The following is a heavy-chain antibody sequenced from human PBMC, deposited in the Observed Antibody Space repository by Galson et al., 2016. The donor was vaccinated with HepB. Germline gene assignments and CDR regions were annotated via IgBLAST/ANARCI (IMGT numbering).Heavy chain of an antibody. CDR2: IDPSDSYT. J-gene: IGHJ4*02. CDR1: GYRFSSFW. V-gene: IGHV5-10-1*01. Sequence: QSGAEVKKPGESLRISCKGSGYRFSSFWISWVRQMPGKGLEWMARIDPSDSYTNYSPSYQGHVTISVDKSTNIAYLQWSSLKASDTAIYYCARLNKGGASEFWGQGTLVTVSS. D-gene: IGHD1-14*01. CDR3: ARLNKGGASEF.